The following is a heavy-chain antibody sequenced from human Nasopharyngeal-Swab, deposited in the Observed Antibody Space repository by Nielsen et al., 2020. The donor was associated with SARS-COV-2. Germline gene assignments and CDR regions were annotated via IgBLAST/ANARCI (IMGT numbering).Heavy chain of an antibody. V-gene: IGHV1-69*13. CDR1: GGTFSSYA. CDR2: IIPIFGTA. CDR3: ARDSGGIVVVPAAPWHYMDV. D-gene: IGHD2-2*01. J-gene: IGHJ6*03. Sequence: SVKVSCKASGGTFSSYAISWVRQAPGQGLEWMGGIIPIFGTANYAQMFQGRVTITADESTSTAYMELSSLRSEDTAVYYCARDSGGIVVVPAAPWHYMDVWGKGTTVTVSS.